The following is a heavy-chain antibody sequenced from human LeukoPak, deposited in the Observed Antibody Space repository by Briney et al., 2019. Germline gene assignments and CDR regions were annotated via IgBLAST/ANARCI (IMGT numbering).Heavy chain of an antibody. D-gene: IGHD3-3*01. CDR1: GFTFSSYA. Sequence: GGSLRLSCAASGFTFSSYAMSWVRQAPGKGLEWVSVIYSGGSTYYADSVKGRFTISRDNSKNTLYLQMNSLRAEDTAVYYCARGPPYDFWSGGRVDYWGQGTLVTVSS. V-gene: IGHV3-66*01. CDR3: ARGPPYDFWSGGRVDY. CDR2: IYSGGST. J-gene: IGHJ4*02.